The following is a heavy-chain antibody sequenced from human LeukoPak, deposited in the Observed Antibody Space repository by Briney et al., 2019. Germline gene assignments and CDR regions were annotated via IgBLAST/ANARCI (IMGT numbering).Heavy chain of an antibody. Sequence: GGSLRLSCAASGFTFSDYYMSWIRQAPGKGLEWVSYISSSGSTIYYADSVKGRFTISRDNAKNSLYLQMNSLRAEDTAVYYCARERAVTFGGVIATDYYYGMDVWGQGTTVTVSS. D-gene: IGHD3-16*02. CDR2: ISSSGSTI. V-gene: IGHV3-11*04. J-gene: IGHJ6*02. CDR3: ARERAVTFGGVIATDYYYGMDV. CDR1: GFTFSDYY.